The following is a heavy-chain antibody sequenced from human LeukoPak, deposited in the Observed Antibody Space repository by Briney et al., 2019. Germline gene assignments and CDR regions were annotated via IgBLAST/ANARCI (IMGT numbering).Heavy chain of an antibody. CDR1: GGSISSSSYY. D-gene: IGHD3-10*01. CDR3: AKVQKTGTGRGYSDY. CDR2: IDYSGST. V-gene: IGHV4-39*07. J-gene: IGHJ4*02. Sequence: SETLSLTCTVSGGSISSSSYYWGWIRQPPGKGLEWIGNIDYSGSTFQYPSLKGRVTISTDTSKNQFSLELSSVTAADSAVYYCAKVQKTGTGRGYSDYWGQGTLVTVSS.